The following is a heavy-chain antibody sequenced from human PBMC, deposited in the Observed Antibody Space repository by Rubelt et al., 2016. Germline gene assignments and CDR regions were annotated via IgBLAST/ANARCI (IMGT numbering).Heavy chain of an antibody. J-gene: IGHJ4*02. CDR1: GGTFSSYA. CDR3: ARKDGYNPGGY. Sequence: QVQLVQSGAEVKKPGSSVKVSCKASGGTFSSYAISWVRQAPGQGLEWMGRIIPILGIANYAQKFQGRVTITADKSTSTAYMELRSLRSDDTAVYYCARKDGYNPGGYWGQGTLVTVSS. D-gene: IGHD5-24*01. V-gene: IGHV1-69*04. CDR2: IIPILGIA.